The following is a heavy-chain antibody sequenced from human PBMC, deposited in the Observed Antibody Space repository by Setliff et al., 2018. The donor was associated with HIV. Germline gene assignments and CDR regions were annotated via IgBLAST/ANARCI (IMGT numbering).Heavy chain of an antibody. CDR2: IIPIFGTA. V-gene: IGHV1-69*05. CDR3: ARDRTHRSGWYGYFEY. CDR1: GGTFSSYA. D-gene: IGHD6-19*01. Sequence: SVKVSCKASGGTFSSYAISWVRQAPGQGLEWMGGIIPIFGTANYAQKFQGRVTMTRDTSTSTVYMEVSSLRSDDTAVYYCARDRTHRSGWYGYFEYWGQGTLVTVSS. J-gene: IGHJ4*02.